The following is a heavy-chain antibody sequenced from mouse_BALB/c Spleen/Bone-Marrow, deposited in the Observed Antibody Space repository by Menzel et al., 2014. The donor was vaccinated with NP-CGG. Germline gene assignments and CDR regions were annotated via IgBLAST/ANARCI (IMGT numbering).Heavy chain of an antibody. J-gene: IGHJ3*01. Sequence: LVESGAELVRSGASVKLSCTASGFNIKDYYMHWVKQRPEQGLEWIGWIDPENGDTEYAPKFQGKATMTADTSSDTAYLQLSSLTSEDTAFYYRNSYRIHAWFAYWGQGTLVTVSA. V-gene: IGHV14-4*02. CDR1: GFNIKDYY. CDR3: NSYRIHAWFAY. CDR2: IDPENGDT. D-gene: IGHD2-12*01.